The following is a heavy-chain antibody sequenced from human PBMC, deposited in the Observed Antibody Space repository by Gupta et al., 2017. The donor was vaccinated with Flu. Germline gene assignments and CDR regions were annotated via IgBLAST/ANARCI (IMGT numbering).Heavy chain of an antibody. V-gene: IGHV4-31*03. J-gene: IGHJ5*02. CDR1: GGSIRSGGYY. CDR3: ARGTTVTPNWFDP. D-gene: IGHD4-17*01. Sequence: QVQLQESGPGLVKPSQTLSLTCTVSGGSIRSGGYYWSWIRQYPGKGLEWIGYIYYSGTTYYNPSLKSRVTISVDTSKNQFSLKLSSVTAADTAMYYCARGTTVTPNWFDPWGQGTLVTVSS. CDR2: IYYSGTT.